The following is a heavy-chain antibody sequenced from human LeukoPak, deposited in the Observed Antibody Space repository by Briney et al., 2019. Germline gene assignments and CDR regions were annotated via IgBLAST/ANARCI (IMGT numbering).Heavy chain of an antibody. CDR2: IYYSGST. D-gene: IGHD6-19*01. J-gene: IGHJ4*02. V-gene: IGHV4-59*01. Sequence: PSETLSLTCTVSGGSISSYYWSWIRQPPGKGLEWIGYIYYSGSTNYNPSLKSRVTISVDTSKNQFSLKLSSVTAADTAAYYCARDTFDSSGWIDYWGQGTLVTVSS. CDR3: ARDTFDSSGWIDY. CDR1: GGSISSYY.